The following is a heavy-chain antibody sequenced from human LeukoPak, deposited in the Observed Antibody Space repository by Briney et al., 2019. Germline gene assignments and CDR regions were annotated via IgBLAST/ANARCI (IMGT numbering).Heavy chain of an antibody. V-gene: IGHV1-24*01. CDR1: GYTLTELS. J-gene: IGHJ4*02. D-gene: IGHD5-18*01. Sequence: ASVKVSCKVSGYTLTELSMHWVRQAPGKGLEWMGGFDPEDGETIYAQKFQGRVTMTRDTSISTAYMELSRLRSDDTAVYYCARSVEYSYGDFDYWGQGTLVTVSS. CDR3: ARSVEYSYGDFDY. CDR2: FDPEDGET.